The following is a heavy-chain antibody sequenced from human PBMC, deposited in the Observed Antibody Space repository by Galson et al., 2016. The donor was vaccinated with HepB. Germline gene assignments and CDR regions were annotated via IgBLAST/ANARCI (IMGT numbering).Heavy chain of an antibody. D-gene: IGHD5-12*01. CDR2: ISYDGSDK. J-gene: IGHJ4*02. CDR1: GFTFSSYA. Sequence: SLRLSCAASGFTFSSYAMHWVRQAPGKGLEWVAVISYDGSDKYYADSVKGRFTISRDNSNNTLYLQMNSLRAEDTAVYYCARDKLNSLDGYSGNSHPLGWGQGTLVTVSS. V-gene: IGHV3-30-3*01. CDR3: ARDKLNSLDGYSGNSHPLG.